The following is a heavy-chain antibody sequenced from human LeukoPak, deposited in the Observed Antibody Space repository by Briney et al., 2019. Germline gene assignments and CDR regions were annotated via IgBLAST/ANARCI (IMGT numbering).Heavy chain of an antibody. V-gene: IGHV1-2*02. Sequence: GASVKVSCKASGYTFTGYYMHWVRQAPGQGLEWMGWIDPNSGGTNYAQKFQGRVAMTRDTSISTAYMELSRLRSDDTAVYYCARSFITMVRGVIGYWGQGTLVTVSS. D-gene: IGHD3-10*01. CDR2: IDPNSGGT. CDR3: ARSFITMVRGVIGY. CDR1: GYTFTGYY. J-gene: IGHJ4*02.